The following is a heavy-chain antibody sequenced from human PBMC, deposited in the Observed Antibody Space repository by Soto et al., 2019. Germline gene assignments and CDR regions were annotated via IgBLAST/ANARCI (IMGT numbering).Heavy chain of an antibody. V-gene: IGHV1-2*02. Sequence: ASVKVSCKASGYTFTGYYVHWVRQAPGHGLEWLGWIHLNSGGTNCAQSFQGRVTMTRDMSVSTVYMEMTGLSSDDTAVYYCASPRELSYPYFYFFTLDVWGQGTTVTVSS. CDR3: ASPRELSYPYFYFFTLDV. D-gene: IGHD1-26*01. CDR1: GYTFTGYY. CDR2: IHLNSGGT. J-gene: IGHJ6*02.